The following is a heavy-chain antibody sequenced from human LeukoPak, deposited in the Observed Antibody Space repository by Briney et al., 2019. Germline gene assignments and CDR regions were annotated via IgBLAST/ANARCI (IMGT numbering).Heavy chain of an antibody. D-gene: IGHD6-19*01. V-gene: IGHV4-59*01. Sequence: PSVTLSLTCTVSGGSISNYYWSWIRQPPGKGLEWIAYIYYTGSTNYNPSLKSRVTISVDTSKNQFSLKLSSVTAADTAVYHCARGYSSGRIDSWGQGTLVTVSS. CDR3: ARGYSSGRIDS. CDR1: GGSISNYY. J-gene: IGHJ4*02. CDR2: IYYTGST.